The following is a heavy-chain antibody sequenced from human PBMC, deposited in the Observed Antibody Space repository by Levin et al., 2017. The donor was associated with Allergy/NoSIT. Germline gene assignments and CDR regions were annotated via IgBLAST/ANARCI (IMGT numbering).Heavy chain of an antibody. CDR3: ARRSAAGTLGYYYYGMDV. V-gene: IGHV5-51*01. CDR2: IYPGDSDT. J-gene: IGHJ6*02. D-gene: IGHD6-13*01. Sequence: ASVKVSCKGSGYSFTSYWIGWVRQMPGKGLEWMGIIYPGDSDTRYSPSFQGQVTISADKSISTAYLQWSSLKASDTAMYYCARRSAAGTLGYYYYGMDVWGQGTTVTVSS. CDR1: GYSFTSYW.